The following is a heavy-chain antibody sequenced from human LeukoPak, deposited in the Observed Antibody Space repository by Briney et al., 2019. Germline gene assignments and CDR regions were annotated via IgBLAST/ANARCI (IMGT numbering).Heavy chain of an antibody. CDR3: ARLMGITMIVVGTDAFDI. Sequence: SVKVSCKASGGTFSSYAISWVRQAPGQGLKWMGRIIPILGIANYAQKFQGRVTITADKSTSTAYMELSSLRSEDTAVYYCARLMGITMIVVGTDAFDIWGQGTMVTVSS. CDR2: IIPILGIA. V-gene: IGHV1-69*04. J-gene: IGHJ3*02. CDR1: GGTFSSYA. D-gene: IGHD3-22*01.